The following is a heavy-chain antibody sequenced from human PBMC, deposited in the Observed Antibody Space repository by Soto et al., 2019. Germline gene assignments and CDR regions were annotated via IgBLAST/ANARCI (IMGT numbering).Heavy chain of an antibody. CDR1: GGTFSSYA. CDR3: ARDNLDYYGSGSYYPYNWFDP. D-gene: IGHD3-10*01. Sequence: GASVKVSCKASGGTFSSYAISWVRQAPGQGLEWMGGIIPIFGTANYAQKFQGRVTITADESTSTAYMELSSLRSEDTAVYYCARDNLDYYGSGSYYPYNWFDPWSQGTLVTVSS. J-gene: IGHJ5*02. V-gene: IGHV1-69*13. CDR2: IIPIFGTA.